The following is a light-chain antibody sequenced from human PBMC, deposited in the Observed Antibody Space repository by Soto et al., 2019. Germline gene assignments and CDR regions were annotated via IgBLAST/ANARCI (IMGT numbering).Light chain of an antibody. CDR1: QSISSY. Sequence: DTQMNQSPSSLSASVGDSIAITCRASQSISSYLNWYQQKPGKAPKLLISAASILQSGVPSRFSGSGSGTDFTLTISNLQPEDFAGYYCQQANILPPVFGGGTRVEI. CDR3: QQANILPPV. CDR2: AAS. J-gene: IGKJ4*01. V-gene: IGKV1-39*01.